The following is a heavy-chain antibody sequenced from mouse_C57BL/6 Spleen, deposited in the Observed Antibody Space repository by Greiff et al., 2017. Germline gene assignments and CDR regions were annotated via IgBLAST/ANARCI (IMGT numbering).Heavy chain of an antibody. CDR1: GYAFSSYW. D-gene: IGHD1-1*01. CDR2: IYPGDGDT. CDR3: ARGDYYGSSSDY. Sequence: QVHVKQSGAELVKPGASVKISCKASGYAFSSYWMNWVKQRPGKGLEWIGQIYPGDGDTNYNGKFKGKATLTADKSSSTAYMQLSSLTSEDSAVYFCARGDYYGSSSDYWGQGTTLTVSS. V-gene: IGHV1-80*01. J-gene: IGHJ2*01.